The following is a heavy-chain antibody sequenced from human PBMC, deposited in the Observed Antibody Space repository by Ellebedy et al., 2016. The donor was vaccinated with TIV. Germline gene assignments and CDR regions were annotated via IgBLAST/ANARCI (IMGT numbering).Heavy chain of an antibody. CDR1: GFTFGSYD. J-gene: IGHJ3*01. CDR3: ARGASWFGDLGDAFDV. CDR2: IGNEGDT. Sequence: GESLKISXRTSGFTFGSYDMYWVRQSTGKGLEWVSSIGNEGDTYYSGSVKGRFIISREDAKNSLYLQMNSLRAGDTAMYYCARGASWFGDLGDAFDVWGQGTMVTVSS. V-gene: IGHV3-13*04. D-gene: IGHD3-10*01.